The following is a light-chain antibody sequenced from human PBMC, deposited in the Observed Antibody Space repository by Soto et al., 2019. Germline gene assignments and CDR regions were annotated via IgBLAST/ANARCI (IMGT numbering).Light chain of an antibody. CDR2: WAT. CDR3: QQYYSTPDT. J-gene: IGKJ2*01. Sequence: DIVMTQSPDSLAVSLGERATINCKSTQSLLYSSNNKNYLAWYQHKPGQPPKLLIYWATTRESGVPDRFIGSGSGTDFTLTISALQAEDVAVYYCQQYYSTPDTFGQGTKLEIK. V-gene: IGKV4-1*01. CDR1: QSLLYSSNNKNY.